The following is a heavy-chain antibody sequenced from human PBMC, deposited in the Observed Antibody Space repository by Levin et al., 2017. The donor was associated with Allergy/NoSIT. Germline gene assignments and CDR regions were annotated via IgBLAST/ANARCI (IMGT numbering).Heavy chain of an antibody. CDR3: ARVGCSGGSCSSPYQHYYYYYYMDV. Sequence: SGGSLRLSCAASGFTFSSYSMNWVRQAPGKGLEWVSSISSSSSYIYYADSVKGRFTISRDNAKNSLYLQTNSLRAEDTAVYYCARVGCSGGSCSSPYQHYYYYYYMDVWGKGTTVTVSS. D-gene: IGHD2-15*01. V-gene: IGHV3-21*01. CDR1: GFTFSSYS. J-gene: IGHJ6*03. CDR2: ISSSSSYI.